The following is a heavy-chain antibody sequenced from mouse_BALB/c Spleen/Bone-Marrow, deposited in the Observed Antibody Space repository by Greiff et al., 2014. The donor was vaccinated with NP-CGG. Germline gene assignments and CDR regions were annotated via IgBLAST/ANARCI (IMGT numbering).Heavy chain of an antibody. CDR1: GFSLTTYG. CDR2: IWTGGST. Sequence: QVHVMQSGPGLVQPSQSLSITCTVSGFSLTTYGVHWVRQSPGKGLEWLGVIWTGGSTDYNAAFISRLTISKDNSKSQVFFEMNSLQANDTAIYYCARNHRGYYFDYWGQGTALTVSS. CDR3: ARNHRGYYFDY. D-gene: IGHD3-1*01. J-gene: IGHJ2*01. V-gene: IGHV2-2*02.